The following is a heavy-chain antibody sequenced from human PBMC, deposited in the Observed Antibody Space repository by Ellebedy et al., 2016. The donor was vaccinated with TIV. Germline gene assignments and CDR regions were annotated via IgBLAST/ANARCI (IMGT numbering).Heavy chain of an antibody. CDR2: INHDGTNM. CDR3: TTTTDLYAPSVD. J-gene: IGHJ4*02. D-gene: IGHD2-2*02. Sequence: GESLKISXAASGVIFSSYCWSWVRQAPGKGLEWVSRINHDGTNMKFAGSVKGRFTISRDDVQNTLYLQMSNLRVEDTAMYYCTTTTDLYAPSVDWGRGTLVSVAS. CDR1: GVIFSSYC. V-gene: IGHV3-74*03.